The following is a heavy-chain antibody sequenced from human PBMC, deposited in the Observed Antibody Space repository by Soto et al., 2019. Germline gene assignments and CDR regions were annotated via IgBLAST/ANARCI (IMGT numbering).Heavy chain of an antibody. CDR1: GYSFTNYG. D-gene: IGHD6-19*01. V-gene: IGHV1-18*01. CDR3: ARDRGVAPPVAGNTHYYYYMDV. Sequence: QDQLVQSGGEVKKPGASVKVSCKASGYSFTNYGITWVRQAPGQGFEWMGWISAYNGDTNYAQKLQGRVTMTTDAFTSTAYLEFGSLRSDDTAVYYCARDRGVAPPVAGNTHYYYYMDVWGKGTTVTVSS. CDR2: ISAYNGDT. J-gene: IGHJ6*03.